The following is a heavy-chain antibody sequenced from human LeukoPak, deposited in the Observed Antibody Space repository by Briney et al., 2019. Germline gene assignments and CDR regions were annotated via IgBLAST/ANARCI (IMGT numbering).Heavy chain of an antibody. J-gene: IGHJ3*02. CDR2: IYHSGST. Sequence: SETLSLTCAVSGYSIISGYYWGWIRQPPGKGLEWIGSIYHSGSTYYNPSLKSRVTISVDTSKNQFSLKLSSVTAADTAVYYCERPAYEIDIWGQGTMVTVSS. CDR1: GYSIISGYY. D-gene: IGHD2-21*01. V-gene: IGHV4-38-2*01. CDR3: ERPAYEIDI.